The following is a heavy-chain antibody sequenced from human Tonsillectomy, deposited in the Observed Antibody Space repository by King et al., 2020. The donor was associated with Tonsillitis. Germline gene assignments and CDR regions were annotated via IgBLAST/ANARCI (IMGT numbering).Heavy chain of an antibody. CDR1: GFTFSNVW. CDR3: TTDSQDYYDSSGYYYYYYMDV. J-gene: IGHJ6*03. CDR2: IKRKTDGGTT. D-gene: IGHD3-22*01. Sequence: VQLVESGGGLVKPGGSLRLSCAASGFTFSNVWMSWVRQAPGKGLEWVGRIKRKTDGGTTDYAVPVKGRFTISRDDSKNTLYLQMNSLKTEDTAVYYFTTDSQDYYDSSGYYYYYYMDVWGKGTTVTVSS. V-gene: IGHV3-15*01.